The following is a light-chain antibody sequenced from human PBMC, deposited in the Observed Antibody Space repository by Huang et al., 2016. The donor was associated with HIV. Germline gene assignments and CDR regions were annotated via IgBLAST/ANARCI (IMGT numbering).Light chain of an antibody. CDR1: QNINRY. CDR3: QQSAVTPRT. CDR2: GAS. V-gene: IGKV1-39*01. Sequence: DIQITQSPSSLSASVGDRVIITCRASQNINRYLNWYQQQPGKAPKLLISGASKLQSGVPSSFSGSGSGTHVTLAISSLSPEDSATYYCQQSAVTPRTFGQGTKLEI. J-gene: IGKJ2*01.